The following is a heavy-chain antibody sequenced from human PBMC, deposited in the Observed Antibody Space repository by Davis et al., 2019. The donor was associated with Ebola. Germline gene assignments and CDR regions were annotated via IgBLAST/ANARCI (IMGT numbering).Heavy chain of an antibody. CDR1: GGTFSSYA. CDR2: IIPILGTA. V-gene: IGHV1-69*04. Sequence: AASVKVSCKASGGTFSSYAISWVRQAPGQGLEWMGRIIPILGTANYAQKFQGRVTITADKSTSTAYMELSSLRSEDTAVYYCARADCSSTSCYALLGNWFDPWGQGTLVTVSS. D-gene: IGHD2-2*01. J-gene: IGHJ5*02. CDR3: ARADCSSTSCYALLGNWFDP.